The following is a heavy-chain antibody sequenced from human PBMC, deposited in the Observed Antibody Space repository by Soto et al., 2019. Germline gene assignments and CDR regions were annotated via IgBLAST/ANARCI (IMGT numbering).Heavy chain of an antibody. CDR2: LSGSGAST. D-gene: IGHD3-22*01. V-gene: IGHV3-23*01. J-gene: IGHJ4*02. CDR1: GFTFRNIA. Sequence: PGGSLRLSCAASGFTFRNIAMSWVRQTPGKGLEWVSALSGSGASTYYADSVKGRFTISRDNSKNTLYLQMNSLRAEDTAVYYCARTRVPHYYDSSGDYFDYWGQGTLVTVSS. CDR3: ARTRVPHYYDSSGDYFDY.